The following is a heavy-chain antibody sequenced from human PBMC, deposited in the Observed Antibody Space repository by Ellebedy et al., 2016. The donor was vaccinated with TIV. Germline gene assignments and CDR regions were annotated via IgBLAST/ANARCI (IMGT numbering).Heavy chain of an antibody. CDR3: ARDQIVVVVAATYYYYGMDV. V-gene: IGHV4-4*02. J-gene: IGHJ6*02. CDR1: GGSISSSNW. Sequence: SETLSLXCAVSGGSISSSNWWSWVRQPPGKGLEWIGEIYHSGSTNYNPSLKSRVTISVDKSKNQFSLKLSSVTAADTAVYYCARDQIVVVVAATYYYYGMDVWGQGTTVTVSS. D-gene: IGHD2-15*01. CDR2: IYHSGST.